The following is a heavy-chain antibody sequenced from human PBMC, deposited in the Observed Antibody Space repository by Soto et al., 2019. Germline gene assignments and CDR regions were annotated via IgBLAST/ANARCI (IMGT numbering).Heavy chain of an antibody. CDR1: RFTFSVYW. V-gene: IGHV3-7*01. Sequence: EVQLVESGGGLVQPGGSVRLSCTASRFTFSVYWMSWVRQAPGKGLEWVANIRHDGSEKFYVDSVKGRFTVSRDNAKNSLYLQMNSLRAEDTAVYYCARDTLSAFDVWGQGTMVTVSS. CDR3: ARDTLSAFDV. J-gene: IGHJ3*01. D-gene: IGHD3-16*01. CDR2: IRHDGSEK.